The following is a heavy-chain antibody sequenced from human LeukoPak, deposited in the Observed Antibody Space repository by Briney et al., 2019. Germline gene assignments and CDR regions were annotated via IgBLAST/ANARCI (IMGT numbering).Heavy chain of an antibody. D-gene: IGHD2-2*02. V-gene: IGHV4-34*01. Sequence: SETLSLTCAVYGGSFSGYYWSWIRQPPGKGLEWIGGINHSGSTNYNPSLKSRVTISVDTSKNQFSLKLSSVTAADTAVYYCARRSPSSDIVVVPAAIRSTNWFDPWGQGTLVTVSS. J-gene: IGHJ5*02. CDR3: ARRSPSSDIVVVPAAIRSTNWFDP. CDR1: GGSFSGYY. CDR2: INHSGST.